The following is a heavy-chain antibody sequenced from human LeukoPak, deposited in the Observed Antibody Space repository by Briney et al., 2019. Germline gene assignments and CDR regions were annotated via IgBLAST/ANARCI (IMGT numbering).Heavy chain of an antibody. CDR3: ARDQNDFWSDPTGFDP. CDR1: GDSINSLDL. CDR2: MYLSGTT. V-gene: IGHV4-4*02. J-gene: IGHJ5*02. Sequence: SGTLSLTCTVSGDSINSLDLWSWVRQPPGKGLEWIGEMYLSGTTHSNPSVKSRITISIDKSKNQFFLNLSSVTAADTAVYYCARDQNDFWSDPTGFDPWGQGTLVTVSS. D-gene: IGHD3-3*01.